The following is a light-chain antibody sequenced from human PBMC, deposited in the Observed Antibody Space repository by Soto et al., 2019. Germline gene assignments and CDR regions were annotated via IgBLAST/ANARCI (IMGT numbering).Light chain of an antibody. J-gene: IGKJ1*01. CDR3: QQYNNYWT. CDR2: DAS. V-gene: IGKV1-5*01. CDR1: QSISYW. Sequence: DIQMTQSPSTLSASVGDRGTIAFRASQSISYWLAWYQQKPGKAPKLLIYDASSLESGVPSRFSGSGSGTEFTLTISSLQPDDFATYYCQQYNNYWTFGQGTKVDI.